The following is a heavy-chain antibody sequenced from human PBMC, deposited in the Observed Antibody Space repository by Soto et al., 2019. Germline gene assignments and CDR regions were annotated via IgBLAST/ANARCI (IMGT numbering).Heavy chain of an antibody. D-gene: IGHD1-26*01. CDR3: ARFSGSYNDRYFDY. CDR2: INHSGST. V-gene: IGHV4-34*01. Sequence: SETLSLTCAVYGGSFSGYYWSWIRQPPGKGLEWIGEINHSGSTNYNPSLKSRATISVDTSKNQFSLKLQSATAADTAVYYCARFSGSYNDRYFDYWGQGTRVTVSS. CDR1: GGSFSGYY. J-gene: IGHJ4*02.